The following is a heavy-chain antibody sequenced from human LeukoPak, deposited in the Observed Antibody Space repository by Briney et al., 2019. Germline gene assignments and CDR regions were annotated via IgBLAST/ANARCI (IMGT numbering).Heavy chain of an antibody. D-gene: IGHD3-22*01. CDR2: INPNSGGT. CDR1: GYTFTGYY. J-gene: IGHJ3*01. CDR3: ASEYPANGDYYDSSGYYAL. V-gene: IGHV1-2*02. Sequence: GASVKVSCKASGYTFTGYYMHWVRQAPGQGLEWMGWINPNSGGTNYAQKFQGRVTMTRDTSISTAYMELSRLRSDDTAVYYCASEYPANGDYYDSSGYYALWGQGTMVNVSS.